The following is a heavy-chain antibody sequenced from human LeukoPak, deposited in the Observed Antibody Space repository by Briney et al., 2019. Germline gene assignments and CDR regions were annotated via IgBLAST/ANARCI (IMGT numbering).Heavy chain of an antibody. CDR3: ARDVGSGWFDY. D-gene: IGHD6-19*01. V-gene: IGHV3-48*03. Sequence: GGALRLSCAASGFTFSSFEMNWVRQAPGKGLEWVSYMSNSGRTIYYTDSVKGRFTISRDNAKNSLYLQMNSLRAEDTAVYYCARDVGSGWFDYWGQGTLVTVSS. CDR1: GFTFSSFE. CDR2: MSNSGRTI. J-gene: IGHJ4*02.